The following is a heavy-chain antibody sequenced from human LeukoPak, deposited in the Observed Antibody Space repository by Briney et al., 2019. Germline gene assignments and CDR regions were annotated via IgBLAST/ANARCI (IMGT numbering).Heavy chain of an antibody. Sequence: GASVKVSCKASGYTFTSYGISWVRQAPGQGLEWMGWISAYNDNTNYAQKLQGRVTMTTDTSTGTAYMELRSLRSDDTAVYYCARSIAVAGTANPVLYMDVWGKGTTVTISS. V-gene: IGHV1-18*01. CDR1: GYTFTSYG. J-gene: IGHJ6*03. D-gene: IGHD6-19*01. CDR2: ISAYNDNT. CDR3: ARSIAVAGTANPVLYMDV.